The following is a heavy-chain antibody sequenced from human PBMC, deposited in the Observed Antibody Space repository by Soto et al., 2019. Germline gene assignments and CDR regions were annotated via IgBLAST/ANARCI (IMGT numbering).Heavy chain of an antibody. CDR1: GITFGTYW. J-gene: IGHJ4*02. CDR2: ISIDGSST. CDR3: AREYSSSRYFDY. Sequence: EVQLVESGGGLVQPGGSLRLSCAASGITFGTYWMHWVRQAPGKGLVWVSRISIDGSSTSYADSVKGRFTISRDNAKNTLYLQMNSLRAEDTAVYYCAREYSSSRYFDYWGQGTLVTVSS. D-gene: IGHD6-13*01. V-gene: IGHV3-74*01.